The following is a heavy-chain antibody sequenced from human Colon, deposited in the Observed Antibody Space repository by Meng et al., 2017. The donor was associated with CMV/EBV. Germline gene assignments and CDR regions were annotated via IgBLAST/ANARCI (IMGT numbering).Heavy chain of an antibody. CDR2: IDWKSDKI. J-gene: IGHJ5*02. CDR3: ARDSQEFTITNWLDP. V-gene: IGHV3-9*01. Sequence: SLKISCAASGFALRDFAMHWVRLAPGKGLEWVAGIDWKSDKIGYADSVKGRFTISRDNAKNSLYLQMTSLRAEDTAVYYCARDSQEFTITNWLDPWGQGTLVTVSS. CDR1: GFALRDFA. D-gene: IGHD3-10*01.